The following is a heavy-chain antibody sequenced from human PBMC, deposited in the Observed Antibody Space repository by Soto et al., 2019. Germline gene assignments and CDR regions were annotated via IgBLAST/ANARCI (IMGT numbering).Heavy chain of an antibody. CDR1: GGSFSGQY. CDR3: AKWNEMKRSFDD. Sequence: PSETLSLTCAVYGGSFSGQYWSWIRQPPGKGLEWIGEINHSGSINYNPSLKSRVTISVDTSKNQFSLKLRSVTAADTAVYYCAKWNEMKRSFDDWGQGILVTSPQ. D-gene: IGHD1-1*01. V-gene: IGHV4-34*01. CDR2: INHSGSI. J-gene: IGHJ4*02.